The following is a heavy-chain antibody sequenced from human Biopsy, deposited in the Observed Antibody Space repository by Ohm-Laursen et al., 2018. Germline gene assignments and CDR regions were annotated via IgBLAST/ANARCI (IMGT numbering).Heavy chain of an antibody. V-gene: IGHV1-69*13. CDR1: GVTFDTYA. D-gene: IGHD2/OR15-2a*01. Sequence: ASVKVSCKASGVTFDTYAFGWVRQAPGQGLEWMGGRIPYFNTIYYARNFQDRAVITADRSARTTDMQLSGLRPNDTAVYYCVGGQRGPPIGVTVPGDAFDLWGPGTMVTVSP. CDR3: VGGQRGPPIGVTVPGDAFDL. CDR2: RIPYFNTI. J-gene: IGHJ3*01.